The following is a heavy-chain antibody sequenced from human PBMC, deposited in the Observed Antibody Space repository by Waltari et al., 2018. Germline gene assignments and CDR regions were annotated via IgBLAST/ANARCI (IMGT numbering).Heavy chain of an antibody. CDR2: ISSSSNYI. CDR1: GFTFSSFG. V-gene: IGHV3-21*03. J-gene: IGHJ4*02. CDR3: ATNNYYYDSSGYHDYFDY. D-gene: IGHD3-22*01. Sequence: EVQLVESGGGLVKPGGSRRLSCAASGFTFSSFGMNWVCQAPGKGLEWVSSISSSSNYIYYADSVKGRFTISRDNAKNSLYLQMNSLRAEDTAVYYCATNNYYYDSSGYHDYFDYWGQGTLVTVSS.